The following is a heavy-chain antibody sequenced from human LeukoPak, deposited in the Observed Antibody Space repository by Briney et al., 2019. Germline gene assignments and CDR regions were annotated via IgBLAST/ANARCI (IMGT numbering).Heavy chain of an antibody. V-gene: IGHV1-2*02. Sequence: EASVKVSCKASGYTFTSYYMHWVRQAPGQGLEWMGWINPHTGGTNYAQKFQGRVTMTRDTSISTAYMELGGLTSDDTAVYYCARPYCSGGSCHDYFDYWGQGTLVTVSS. CDR2: INPHTGGT. CDR1: GYTFTSYY. D-gene: IGHD2-15*01. J-gene: IGHJ4*02. CDR3: ARPYCSGGSCHDYFDY.